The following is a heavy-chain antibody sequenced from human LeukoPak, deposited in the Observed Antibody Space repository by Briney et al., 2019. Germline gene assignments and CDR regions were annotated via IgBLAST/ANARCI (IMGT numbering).Heavy chain of an antibody. V-gene: IGHV4-39*01. CDR2: IYYSGST. CDR1: GGSISSSSYY. D-gene: IGHD3-10*01. CDR3: ARAYTLWFGELLSTSNWFDP. Sequence: SETLSLTCTVSGGSISSSSYYWGWIRQPPGKGLEWIGSIYYSGSTYYNPSLKSRVTISVDTSKNQFSLKLSSVTAADTAVYYCARAYTLWFGELLSTSNWFDPWGQGTLVTVSS. J-gene: IGHJ5*02.